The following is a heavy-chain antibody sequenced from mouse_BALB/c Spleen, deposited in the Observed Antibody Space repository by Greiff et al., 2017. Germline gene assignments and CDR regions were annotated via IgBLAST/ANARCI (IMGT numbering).Heavy chain of an antibody. J-gene: IGHJ4*01. V-gene: IGHV3-8*02. CDR2: ISYSGST. CDR1: GDSITSGY. CDR3: ARYGRLTGMAMDY. D-gene: IGHD4-1*01. Sequence: EVKLEESGPSLVKPSQTLSLTCSVTGDSITSGYWNWIRKFPGNKLEYMGYISYSGSTYYNPSLKSRISITRDTSKNQYYLQLNSVTTEDTATYYCARYGRLTGMAMDYWGQGTSVTVSS.